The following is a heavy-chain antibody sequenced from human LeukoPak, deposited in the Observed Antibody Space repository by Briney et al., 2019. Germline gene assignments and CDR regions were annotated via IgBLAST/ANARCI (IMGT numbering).Heavy chain of an antibody. Sequence: SETLSLTCTVSGGSISSSSYYWGWIRQPPGKGLEWIGSIYYSGSTYYNPSLKSRVTISVDTSKNQFSLKLSSVTAADTAVYYCARDLENAFDIWGQGTMVTVSS. V-gene: IGHV4-39*02. D-gene: IGHD1-1*01. CDR2: IYYSGST. CDR3: ARDLENAFDI. CDR1: GGSISSSSYY. J-gene: IGHJ3*02.